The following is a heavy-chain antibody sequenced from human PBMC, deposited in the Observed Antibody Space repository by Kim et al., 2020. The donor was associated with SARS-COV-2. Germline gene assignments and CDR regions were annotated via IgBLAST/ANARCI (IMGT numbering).Heavy chain of an antibody. D-gene: IGHD4-4*01. J-gene: IGHJ6*02. CDR2: ISYDGSNK. CDR3: AKDKDLVTSHYYVMDV. CDR1: GFTFSNYA. Sequence: GGSLRLSCAASGFTFSNYAIHWVRQAPGQGLEWVAVISYDGSNKYYADSVKGRFTISRDNSKNTLYLQMNSLRAEDTAVYYCAKDKDLVTSHYYVMDVWGRGHTLTVS. V-gene: IGHV3-30*18.